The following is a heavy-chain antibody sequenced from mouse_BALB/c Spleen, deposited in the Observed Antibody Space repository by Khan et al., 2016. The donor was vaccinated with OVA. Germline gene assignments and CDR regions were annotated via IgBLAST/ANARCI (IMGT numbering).Heavy chain of an antibody. CDR2: INPSTDYT. D-gene: IGHD1-1*01. CDR3: VNLGSSSAWFTY. CDR1: GYTFTSYW. J-gene: IGHJ3*01. V-gene: IGHV1-7*01. Sequence: QIQLVQSGAELAKPGASVKMSCKASGYTFTSYWMHWVKQRPGQGLEWIGYINPSTDYTEYNQKFKDKATLTVDKSSSTAYMQLTSLTSEDSAVYYCVNLGSSSAWFTYWGQGTLVTVSA.